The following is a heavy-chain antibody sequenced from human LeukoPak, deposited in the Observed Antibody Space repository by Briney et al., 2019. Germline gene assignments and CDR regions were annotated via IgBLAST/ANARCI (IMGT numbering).Heavy chain of an antibody. CDR3: AREEADYYGSGSRETGDY. D-gene: IGHD3-10*01. Sequence: ASVKVSCKASGYTFTSYAMNWVRQAPGQGLEWMGWINTNTGNPTYAQGFTGRFVFSLDTSVSTAYLQISSLKAEDTAVYYCAREEADYYGSGSRETGDYWGQGTLVTVSS. CDR1: GYTFTSYA. CDR2: INTNTGNP. J-gene: IGHJ4*02. V-gene: IGHV7-4-1*02.